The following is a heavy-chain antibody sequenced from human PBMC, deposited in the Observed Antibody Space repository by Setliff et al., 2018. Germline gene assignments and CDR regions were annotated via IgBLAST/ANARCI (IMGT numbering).Heavy chain of an antibody. CDR2: INHSGRT. V-gene: IGHV4-34*01. J-gene: IGHJ6*03. CDR3: ARGPPGYYYYMNV. CDR1: GGSLGDYY. Sequence: SETLSLTCAVYGGSLGDYYWSWIRQAPGKGLEWIGEINHSGRTNYNPSLKSRVTISGDTSQNYFSLKLTSVTEADTAVYYCARGPPGYYYYMNVWGQGTTVTVSS.